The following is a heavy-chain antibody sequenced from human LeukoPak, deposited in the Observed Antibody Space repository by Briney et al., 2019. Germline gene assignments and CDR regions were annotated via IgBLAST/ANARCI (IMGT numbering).Heavy chain of an antibody. CDR2: ISGSGGST. CDR1: GFTFSSYA. Sequence: GGSLRLSCAASGFTFSSYAMSWVRQAPGKGLEWVSAISGSGGSTYYADSVKGRFTISRDNSKNTLYLQMNSLRAEDTAVYYCAKDSATIVVVPAAPGTYYYHGMDVWGQGTTVTVSS. V-gene: IGHV3-23*01. D-gene: IGHD2-2*01. CDR3: AKDSATIVVVPAAPGTYYYHGMDV. J-gene: IGHJ6*02.